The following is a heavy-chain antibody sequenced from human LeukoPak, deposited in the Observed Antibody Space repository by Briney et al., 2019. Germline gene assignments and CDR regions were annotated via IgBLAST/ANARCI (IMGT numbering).Heavy chain of an antibody. D-gene: IGHD4-17*01. V-gene: IGHV3-23*01. J-gene: IGHJ4*02. Sequence: GGSLRLSCAASGFTFNTYGMSWVRQAPGKGLEWVSGISGSGGATYYADSVKGRFTISRDNSKNTLYLQMNSLRAEDTAVYYCAKEPLRDGGSFFDYWGQGTLVTVSS. CDR1: GFTFNTYG. CDR3: AKEPLRDGGSFFDY. CDR2: ISGSGGAT.